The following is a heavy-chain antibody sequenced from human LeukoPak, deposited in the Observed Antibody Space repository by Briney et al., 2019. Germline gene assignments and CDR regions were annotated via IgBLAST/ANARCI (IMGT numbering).Heavy chain of an antibody. CDR1: GYSISSGYY. J-gene: IGHJ5*02. CDR3: ARVAVAGGNWFDP. Sequence: SETLSLTCAVSGYSISSGYYWSWIRQPAGKGLEWIGRIYTSGSTNYNPSLKSRVTMSVDTSKNQFSLKLSSVTAADTAVYYCARVAVAGGNWFDPWGQGTLVTVSS. V-gene: IGHV4-4*07. CDR2: IYTSGST. D-gene: IGHD6-19*01.